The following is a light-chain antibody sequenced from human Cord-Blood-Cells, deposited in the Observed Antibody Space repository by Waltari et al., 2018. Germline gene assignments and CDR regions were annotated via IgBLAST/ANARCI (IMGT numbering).Light chain of an antibody. V-gene: IGKV3-11*01. Sequence: EIVLTQSPPTLSLSPGARAPLSCRASQRVSSYLAWYQQKPGQAPRLLIYDASNRATGIPARFSGSGSGTDFTLTISSLEPEDFAVYYCQQRSNWPLTFGGGTKVEIK. CDR1: QRVSSY. CDR3: QQRSNWPLT. CDR2: DAS. J-gene: IGKJ4*01.